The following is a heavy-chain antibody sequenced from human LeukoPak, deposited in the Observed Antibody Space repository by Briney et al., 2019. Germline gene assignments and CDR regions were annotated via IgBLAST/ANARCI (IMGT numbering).Heavy chain of an antibody. CDR1: GFTFSSYS. Sequence: GGSLRLSCAASGFTFSSYSMNWVRQAPGKGLEWDSSISSSSSYIYYADSVKGRFTISRDNAKNSLYLQMNSLRAEDTAVYYCARGQRAAAGTGYFDYWGQGTLVTVSS. CDR2: ISSSSSYI. D-gene: IGHD6-13*01. J-gene: IGHJ4*02. V-gene: IGHV3-21*01. CDR3: ARGQRAAAGTGYFDY.